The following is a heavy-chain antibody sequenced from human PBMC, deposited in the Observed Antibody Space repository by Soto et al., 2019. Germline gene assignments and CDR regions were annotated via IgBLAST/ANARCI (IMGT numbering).Heavy chain of an antibody. D-gene: IGHD3-9*01. J-gene: IGHJ5*02. CDR3: ARGIRYFDWLLPNWFDP. V-gene: IGHV4-31*03. CDR1: GGSISSGGYY. Sequence: SETLSLTCTVSGGSISSGGYYWSWIRQHPGKGLEWIGYIYYSGSTYYNPSLKSRVTISVDTSKNQFSLKLSSVTAADTAVYYCARGIRYFDWLLPNWFDPWGQGTLVTVSS. CDR2: IYYSGST.